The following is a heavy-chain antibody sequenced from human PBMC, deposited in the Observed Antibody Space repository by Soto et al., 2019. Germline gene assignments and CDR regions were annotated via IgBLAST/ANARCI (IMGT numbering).Heavy chain of an antibody. V-gene: IGHV1-69*13. Sequence: GASVKGCWKASGGPLSSYAVSLVRQTPGQGLEWMAGIIPIFGTANYAQKFQGRVTITADESTSTAYMELSSLRSEDTAVYYCARSREVPDAYYGMDVWGQGTTVTVSS. CDR1: GGPLSSYA. CDR2: IIPIFGTA. CDR3: ARSREVPDAYYGMDV. J-gene: IGHJ6*02. D-gene: IGHD2-2*01.